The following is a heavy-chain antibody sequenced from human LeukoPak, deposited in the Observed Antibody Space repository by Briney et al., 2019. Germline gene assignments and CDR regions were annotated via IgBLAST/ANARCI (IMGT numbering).Heavy chain of an antibody. D-gene: IGHD2-2*02. Sequence: GGSLRLSCVASGFTFSSYAMNWVRQAPGKGLEWVSAISGSGGSTYYADSVKGRFTISRDNSKNTLYLQMNSLRAEDTAVYYCAKSKRHIVVVPAAIVYWGQGTLVTVSS. V-gene: IGHV3-23*01. CDR3: AKSKRHIVVVPAAIVY. J-gene: IGHJ4*02. CDR2: ISGSGGST. CDR1: GFTFSSYA.